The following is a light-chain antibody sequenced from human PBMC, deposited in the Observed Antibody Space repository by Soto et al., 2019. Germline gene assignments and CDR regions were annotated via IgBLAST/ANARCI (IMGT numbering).Light chain of an antibody. CDR3: VLYMGSGAWV. CDR1: SGSVSISYH. V-gene: IGLV8-61*01. J-gene: IGLJ3*02. Sequence: QTVVTQEPAFSVSPGRTVTLICGLRSGSVSISYHPSWYQQTPGQAPRTLIYNTNTRSSGVPDRFSGSILGNKAALTITGAQADDESDYYCVLYMGSGAWVFGGGTKLTVL. CDR2: NTN.